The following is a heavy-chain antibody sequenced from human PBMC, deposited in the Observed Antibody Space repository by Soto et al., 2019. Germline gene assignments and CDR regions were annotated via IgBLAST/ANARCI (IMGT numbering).Heavy chain of an antibody. CDR1: GYTFTGYY. CDR2: INPNSGGT. J-gene: IGHJ4*02. Sequence: ASVKVSCKASGYTFTGYYIHWVRQAPGQGLEWMGWINPNSGGTTYAQNFQGRVTLTRDTSINTAYMELSSLTSDDTAVYYCAWGVLRELRGLDYWGPKTLVTVSS. D-gene: IGHD1-26*01. V-gene: IGHV1-2*02. CDR3: AWGVLRELRGLDY.